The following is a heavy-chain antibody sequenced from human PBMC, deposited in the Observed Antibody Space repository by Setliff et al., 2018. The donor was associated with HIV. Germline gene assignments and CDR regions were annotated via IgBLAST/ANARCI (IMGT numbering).Heavy chain of an antibody. V-gene: IGHV1-69*05. CDR2: IIPMFGTL. J-gene: IGHJ3*02. Sequence: SVKVSCKASGGTFSSYAINWVRQAPGQGLQWMGGIIPMFGTLNFAQKFQGRVTISTDDSTSTAYMELNSLRSEDTAVYYCARGHSHGYGYSGSYGPFDIWGQGTMVAVSS. D-gene: IGHD1-26*01. CDR1: GGTFSSYA. CDR3: ARGHSHGYGYSGSYGPFDI.